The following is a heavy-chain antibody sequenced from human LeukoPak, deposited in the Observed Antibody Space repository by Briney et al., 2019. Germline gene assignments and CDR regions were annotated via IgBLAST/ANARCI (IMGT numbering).Heavy chain of an antibody. Sequence: GGSLRLSCAASGFTFSSYEMNWVRQAPGKGLEWVSYISSSGSTIYYADSVKGRFTISRDNAKNSLYLQMNSLRAEDTAVYYCARGGARANSAIDRYYYYGMDVWGQGTTVTVSS. D-gene: IGHD4/OR15-4a*01. J-gene: IGHJ6*02. CDR2: ISSSGSTI. V-gene: IGHV3-48*03. CDR1: GFTFSSYE. CDR3: ARGGARANSAIDRYYYYGMDV.